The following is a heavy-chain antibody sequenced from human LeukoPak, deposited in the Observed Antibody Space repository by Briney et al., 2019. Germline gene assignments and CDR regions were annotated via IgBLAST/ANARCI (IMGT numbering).Heavy chain of an antibody. V-gene: IGHV1-18*01. J-gene: IGHJ4*02. Sequence: GASVKVSCKASGYTFTSYGISWVRQAPGQGLEWMGWISAYNGNTNYAQNLQGRLTMTTDTSTSTAYMELMSLRSDDTAFYYCARAVNGRNYSASYYFNYWGQGTLVTVSS. D-gene: IGHD2-15*01. CDR3: ARAVNGRNYSASYYFNY. CDR2: ISAYNGNT. CDR1: GYTFTSYG.